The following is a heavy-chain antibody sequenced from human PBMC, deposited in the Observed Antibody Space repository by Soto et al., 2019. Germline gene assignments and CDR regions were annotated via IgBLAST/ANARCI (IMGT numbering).Heavy chain of an antibody. J-gene: IGHJ6*02. CDR1: GFTFSSHG. CDR3: AREGSPALGYAMDA. CDR2: VWPDGRNK. Sequence: GGSLRLSCAASGFTFSSHGMHWVRQAPGKGLEWVTIVWPDGRNKYYADSVKGRFTISRDNSKNMLYLQMDSLRAEDTALYYCAREGSPALGYAMDAWGQGTTVTVSS. D-gene: IGHD2-15*01. V-gene: IGHV3-33*01.